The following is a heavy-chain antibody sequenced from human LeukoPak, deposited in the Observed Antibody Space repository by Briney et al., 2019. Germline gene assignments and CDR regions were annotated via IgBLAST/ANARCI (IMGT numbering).Heavy chain of an antibody. CDR1: GSSINNNF. J-gene: IGHJ4*01. Sequence: SETLSLTCTVSGSSINNNFWTWIRQPPGKGLEWIGHIYSTGSANYNPSLKSRVLISGDTSKNQISLKLTSVTAADTAVYFCARHRDYYDTWGHGTLVTVSS. D-gene: IGHD3-22*01. CDR3: ARHRDYYDT. CDR2: IYSTGSA. V-gene: IGHV4-59*08.